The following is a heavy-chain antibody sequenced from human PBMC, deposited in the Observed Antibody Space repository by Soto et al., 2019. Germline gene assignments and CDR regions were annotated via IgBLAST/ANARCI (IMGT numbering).Heavy chain of an antibody. CDR2: INAGNGNT. CDR3: ARPRTDYDSSGSFDP. J-gene: IGHJ5*02. V-gene: IGHV1-3*01. CDR1: GYTFTSYA. D-gene: IGHD3-22*01. Sequence: ASVQGSCRASGYTFTSYAMHWVRQAPGQRLEWMGWINAGNGNTKYSQKFQGRVTITRDTSTSTAYMELRSLRSDDTAVYYCARPRTDYDSSGSFDPWGQGTLVTVSS.